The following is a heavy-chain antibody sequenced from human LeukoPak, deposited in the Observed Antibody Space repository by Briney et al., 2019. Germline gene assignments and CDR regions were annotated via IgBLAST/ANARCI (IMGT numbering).Heavy chain of an antibody. CDR2: IYYSGST. D-gene: IGHD1-26*01. Sequence: SETLSLTCTVSGGSISSHYWSWIRQPPGKGLEGIGYIYYSGSTNYNPSLKSRVTISVDTSKNQFSLKLSSVTAADTAVYYCARANQWELLFDYWGQGTLVTVSS. CDR1: GGSISSHY. V-gene: IGHV4-59*11. J-gene: IGHJ4*02. CDR3: ARANQWELLFDY.